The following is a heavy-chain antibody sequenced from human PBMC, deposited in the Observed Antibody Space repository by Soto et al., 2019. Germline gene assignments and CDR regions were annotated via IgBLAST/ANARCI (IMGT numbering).Heavy chain of an antibody. J-gene: IGHJ6*02. V-gene: IGHV4-39*01. CDR2: IYYSGST. Sequence: PSETLSLTCTVSGGSISSSSYYWGWIRQPPGKGLEWIGSIYYSGSTYYNPSLKSRVTISVDTSKNQFSLKLSSVTAADTAVYYSARRPSGCSGGSCYSEYYGMDVWGQGTTVTVSS. D-gene: IGHD2-15*01. CDR1: GGSISSSSYY. CDR3: ARRPSGCSGGSCYSEYYGMDV.